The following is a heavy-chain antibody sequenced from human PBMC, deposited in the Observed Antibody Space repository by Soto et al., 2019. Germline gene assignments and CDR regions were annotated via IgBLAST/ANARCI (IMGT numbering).Heavy chain of an antibody. CDR3: PKPRTFILVGGSGMDV. Sequence: EVQLLESGGGLVQPGGSLGLSCEASGFTFSSYSMSWVRQAPGKGLEWVSLISGYGIFTHYSDSVRGRFTISRDNSKKTLYLQVNSLTAEDTAVYFCPKPRTFILVGGSGMDVWGQGTTVTVSS. J-gene: IGHJ6*02. CDR1: GFTFSSYS. CDR2: ISGYGIFT. V-gene: IGHV3-23*01. D-gene: IGHD2-15*01.